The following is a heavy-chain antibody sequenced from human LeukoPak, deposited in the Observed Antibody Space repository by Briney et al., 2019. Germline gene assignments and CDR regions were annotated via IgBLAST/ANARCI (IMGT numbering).Heavy chain of an antibody. Sequence: PSETLSLTCTVSGGSISSYYWSWIRQPPGKGLEWIGYVYYSGRTNYNPSLKSRVTISVDTSKNQFSLKLSSVTAADPAVYYCARTFSESYYYYGMDVWGQGTTVTVSS. CDR3: ARTFSESYYYYGMDV. CDR1: GGSISSYY. J-gene: IGHJ6*02. CDR2: VYYSGRT. V-gene: IGHV4-59*01. D-gene: IGHD1-26*01.